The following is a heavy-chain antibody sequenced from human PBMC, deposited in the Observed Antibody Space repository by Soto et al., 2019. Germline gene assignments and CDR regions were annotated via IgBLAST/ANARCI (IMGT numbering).Heavy chain of an antibody. CDR1: GFTFSSYG. D-gene: IGHD3-10*01. CDR3: AKDNRGHYYSYGMDV. CDR2: ISYDGSNK. J-gene: IGHJ6*02. Sequence: QVQLVESGGGVVQPGRSLRLSCAASGFTFSSYGMHWVRQAPGKGLEWVAVISYDGSNKYYADSVKGRFTISRDNSKNTLYLQMNSLRAEDTAVYYCAKDNRGHYYSYGMDVWGQGTTVTVSS. V-gene: IGHV3-30*18.